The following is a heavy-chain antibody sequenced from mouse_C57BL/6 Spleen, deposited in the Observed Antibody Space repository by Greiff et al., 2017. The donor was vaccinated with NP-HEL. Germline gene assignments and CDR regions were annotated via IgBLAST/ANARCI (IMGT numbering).Heavy chain of an antibody. D-gene: IGHD1-2*01. CDR3: ASEAPLLRWYFDV. CDR2: IYHRDGST. J-gene: IGHJ1*03. CDR1: GYTFTDHT. V-gene: IGHV1-78*01. Sequence: QVQLQQSDAELVKPGASVKISCKVSGYTFTDHTIHWMKQRPEQGLEWIGYIYHRDGSTKYNEKFKGKATLTADKSSSTAYMQLNSLTSEDSAVYFCASEAPLLRWYFDVWGTGTTVTVSS.